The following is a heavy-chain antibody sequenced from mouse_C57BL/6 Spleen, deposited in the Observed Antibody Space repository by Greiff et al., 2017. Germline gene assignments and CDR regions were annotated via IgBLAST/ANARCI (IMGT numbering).Heavy chain of an antibody. CDR3: AREESYYYVFDY. J-gene: IGHJ2*01. CDR1: GYTFTDYY. V-gene: IGHV1-26*01. D-gene: IGHD1-1*01. CDR2: INPNNGGT. Sequence: EVQLQQSGPELVKPGASVKISCKASGYTFTDYYMNWVKQSHGKSLEWIGDINPNNGGTSYNQKFKGKATLTVDKSSSTAYMELRSLTSEDSAVYYCAREESYYYVFDYWGQGTTLTVSS.